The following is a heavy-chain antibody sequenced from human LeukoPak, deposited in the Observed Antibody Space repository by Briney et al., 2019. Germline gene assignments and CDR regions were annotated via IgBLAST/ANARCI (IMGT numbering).Heavy chain of an antibody. CDR2: INPTGGST. D-gene: IGHD6-13*01. CDR1: GYTFTTYY. Sequence: ASVKVSCKAPGYTFTTYYIHWVRQAPGQGLEWMGIINPTGGSTTYAQKFQGRVTMTRDTSTSTVFMEVNSLRSEDTAVYYCALYSSTWYWGQGTLVTVSS. V-gene: IGHV1-46*01. CDR3: ALYSSTWY. J-gene: IGHJ4*02.